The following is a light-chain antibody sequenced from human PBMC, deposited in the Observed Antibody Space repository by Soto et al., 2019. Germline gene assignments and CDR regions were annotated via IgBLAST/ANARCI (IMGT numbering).Light chain of an antibody. Sequence: SYELTQPPSVSVTPGKTARITCGGNNIGDKSVHWYQQKPGQAPVLVIYYDIDRPLGIPERFSGSNSGNTATLTINSVEAGDEADYYCHVWDSSSDHRGVVFGGGTKLTVL. CDR3: HVWDSSSDHRGVV. CDR2: YDI. V-gene: IGLV3-21*04. J-gene: IGLJ2*01. CDR1: NIGDKS.